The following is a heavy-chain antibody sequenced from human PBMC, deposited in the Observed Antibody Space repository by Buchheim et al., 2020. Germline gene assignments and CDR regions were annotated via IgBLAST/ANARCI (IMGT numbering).Heavy chain of an antibody. CDR1: GFTFTNYA. J-gene: IGHJ4*02. D-gene: IGHD2-21*01. Sequence: EVQLLESGGGLVQPGGSLRLSCAASGFTFTNYAMSWVRQAPGKGLEWVSGISGSGFRTYYADSVKGRFTISRDNSKNTYLHMNSLRDEDTAIYYCAKDILGMWYYFDYWGQGAL. V-gene: IGHV3-23*01. CDR2: ISGSGFRT. CDR3: AKDILGMWYYFDY.